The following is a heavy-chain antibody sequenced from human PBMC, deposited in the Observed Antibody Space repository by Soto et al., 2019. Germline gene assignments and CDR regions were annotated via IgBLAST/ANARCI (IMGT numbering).Heavy chain of an antibody. CDR1: GGTFSIYA. CDR3: ASIPDSSGYLDAFDI. J-gene: IGHJ3*02. V-gene: IGHV1-69*13. D-gene: IGHD3-22*01. Sequence: SVKVSCKASGGTFSIYAISWVRQAPGQGLEWMGGIIPIFGTANYAQKFQGRVTITADESTSTAYMELSSLRSEDTAVYYCASIPDSSGYLDAFDIWGQGTMVTVSS. CDR2: IIPIFGTA.